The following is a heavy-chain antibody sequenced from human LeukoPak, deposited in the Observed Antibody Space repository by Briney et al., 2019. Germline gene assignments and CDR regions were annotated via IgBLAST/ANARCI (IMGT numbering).Heavy chain of an antibody. D-gene: IGHD6-6*01. Sequence: PGGSLRLSCAASGFTFSSYWMHWVRQAPGKGLVWVSHINSDGSSTNYADSVKGRFTISRDNPKHTFYLQMNSLRAEDTAVYYCARTGIAARPTVWCDPWGQGTLVTVSS. CDR2: INSDGSST. CDR3: ARTGIAARPTVWCDP. CDR1: GFTFSSYW. V-gene: IGHV3-74*01. J-gene: IGHJ5*02.